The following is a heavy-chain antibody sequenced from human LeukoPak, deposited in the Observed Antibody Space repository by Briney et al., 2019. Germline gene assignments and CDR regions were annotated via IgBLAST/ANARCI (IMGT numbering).Heavy chain of an antibody. J-gene: IGHJ4*02. Sequence: GLEWMGWINPNSGGINYAQKFQGRVTMTRDTSISTAYMELSRLRSDDTAVYYCSRSTGDYWGQRTLVTVSS. V-gene: IGHV1-2*02. CDR3: SRSTGDY. CDR2: INPNSGGI. D-gene: IGHD2-2*01.